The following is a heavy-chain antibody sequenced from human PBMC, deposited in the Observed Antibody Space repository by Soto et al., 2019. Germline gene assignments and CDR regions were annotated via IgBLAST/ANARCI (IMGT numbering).Heavy chain of an antibody. J-gene: IGHJ4*02. V-gene: IGHV3-9*01. CDR2: ISWNTGTI. CDR3: AKDIGPTVTTRDDYFDY. CDR1: GFTFEDYA. Sequence: EVQLVELGGGLVQPGRSQRLSCVASGFTFEDYAMHWVRQAPGKGLEWVSGISWNTGTIGQADSVKGRFTISRDNANNFLYLQMNSLRAEDTALYDCAKDIGPTVTTRDDYFDYWGQGTLVTVSS. D-gene: IGHD4-17*01.